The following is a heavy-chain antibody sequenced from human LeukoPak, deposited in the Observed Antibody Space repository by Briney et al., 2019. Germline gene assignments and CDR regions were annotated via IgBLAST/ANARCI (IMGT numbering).Heavy chain of an antibody. CDR1: GGTFSSYA. V-gene: IGHV1-69*04. D-gene: IGHD6-13*01. J-gene: IGHJ4*02. CDR2: IIPILGIA. CDR3: ARIAAAGKLDY. Sequence: SVKVSCKASGGTFSSYAISWVRQAPGQGLEWMGRIIPILGIANYARKFQGRVTITADKSTSTAYMELSSLRSEDTAVYYCARIAAAGKLDYWGQGTLVTVSS.